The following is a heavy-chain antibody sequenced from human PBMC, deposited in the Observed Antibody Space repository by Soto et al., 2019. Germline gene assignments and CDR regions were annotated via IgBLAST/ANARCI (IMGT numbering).Heavy chain of an antibody. Sequence: GGSLRLSCAASGFTFNYYWMSWVRQAPGKGLEWVANIKQDGSEKYYVDSMKGRFTISRDNAKNSLYLQMNSLRVEDTAVYYCAKKVPGSNPLDSWGQGALVTVSS. V-gene: IGHV3-7*03. CDR2: IKQDGSEK. CDR1: GFTFNYYW. D-gene: IGHD1-1*01. J-gene: IGHJ4*02. CDR3: AKKVPGSNPLDS.